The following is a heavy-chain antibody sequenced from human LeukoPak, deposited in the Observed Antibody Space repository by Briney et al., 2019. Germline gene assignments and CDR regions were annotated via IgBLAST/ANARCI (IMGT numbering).Heavy chain of an antibody. CDR1: GFTFSDYY. Sequence: EGSLRLSCAASGFTFSDYYMNWLRQAPGKGLEWVSYISSSTSHTKYADSVKGRFTISRDNARNSLFLQMNSLRAEDTAVYYCARVPLSRCSSGECFPIFDNWGQGTLVTVSS. J-gene: IGHJ4*02. D-gene: IGHD3-22*01. CDR3: ARVPLSRCSSGECFPIFDN. V-gene: IGHV3-11*05. CDR2: ISSSTSHT.